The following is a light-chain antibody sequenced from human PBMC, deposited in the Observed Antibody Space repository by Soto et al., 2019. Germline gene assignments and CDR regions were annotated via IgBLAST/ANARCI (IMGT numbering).Light chain of an antibody. CDR3: GSWDSSLSAYV. Sequence: QSVLAQPPSASGTPGQRVTISCSGSSSNIGSNRVHWYQHLPGTAPKLLIYDDNKRPSGIPDRFSGSKSGTSATLGITGFQTGDEADYYCGSWDSSLSAYVFGTGTKVTVL. J-gene: IGLJ1*01. CDR2: DDN. CDR1: SSNIGSNR. V-gene: IGLV1-51*01.